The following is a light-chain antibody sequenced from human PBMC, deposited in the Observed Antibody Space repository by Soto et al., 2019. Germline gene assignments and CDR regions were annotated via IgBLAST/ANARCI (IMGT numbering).Light chain of an antibody. CDR2: EVS. CDR1: SSDVGRYNR. CDR3: PSFTSTNTRV. J-gene: IGLJ3*02. Sequence: QSALTQPPSVSGSPGQSVTISCTGTSSDVGRYNRVSWYQQPPGTAPQLMIYEVSNRPSGGRDRFSGSKSGNTASLTISGLQHEDEADYYCPSFTSTNTRVFGGGTKLTVL. V-gene: IGLV2-18*02.